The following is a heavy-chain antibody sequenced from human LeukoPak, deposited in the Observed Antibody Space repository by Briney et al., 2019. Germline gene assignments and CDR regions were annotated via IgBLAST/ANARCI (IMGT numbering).Heavy chain of an antibody. CDR2: INHSGST. V-gene: IGHV4-34*01. J-gene: IGHJ6*02. CDR3: ARGPPTMVRGVIRDYYYYGMDV. CDR1: GGSFSGYY. D-gene: IGHD3-10*01. Sequence: PSETLSLTCAVYGGSFSGYYWSWIRQPPGKGLEWIGEINHSGSTNYNPSLKSRVTISVDTCKNQFSLKLSSVTAADTAVYYCARGPPTMVRGVIRDYYYYGMDVWGQGTTVTVSS.